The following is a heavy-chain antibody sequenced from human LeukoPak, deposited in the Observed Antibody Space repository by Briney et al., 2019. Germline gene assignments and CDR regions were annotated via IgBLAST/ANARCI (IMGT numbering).Heavy chain of an antibody. CDR1: GFTFSSYA. CDR2: ISSNGGST. Sequence: GESLRLSCAASGFTFSSYAMHWVRQAPGKGLEYVSAISSNGGSTYYANSVKGRFTISRDNSKNTLYLQMGSLRAEDMAVYYCARNHYYDSSGYSPQPYYFDYWGQGTLVTVSS. CDR3: ARNHYYDSSGYSPQPYYFDY. V-gene: IGHV3-64*01. J-gene: IGHJ4*02. D-gene: IGHD3-22*01.